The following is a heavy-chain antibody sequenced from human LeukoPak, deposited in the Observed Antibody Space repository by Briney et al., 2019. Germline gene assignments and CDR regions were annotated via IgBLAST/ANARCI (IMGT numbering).Heavy chain of an antibody. CDR2: IYYSGST. J-gene: IGHJ3*02. Sequence: SETLSLTCTVSGGSISSYYWSWIRQPPGKGLEWIGYIYYSGSTNYNPSLTSRVTISVDTSKNQFSLKLSSVTAADTAVYYCARAPYCSGGSCYSGAFDIWGQGTMVTVSS. CDR3: ARAPYCSGGSCYSGAFDI. D-gene: IGHD2-15*01. V-gene: IGHV4-59*01. CDR1: GGSISSYY.